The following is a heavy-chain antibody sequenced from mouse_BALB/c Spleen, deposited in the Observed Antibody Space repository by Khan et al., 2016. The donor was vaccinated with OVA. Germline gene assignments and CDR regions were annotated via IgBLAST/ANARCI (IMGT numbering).Heavy chain of an antibody. D-gene: IGHD2-4*01. CDR3: ARNYDYDECLAY. V-gene: IGHV2-2*03. CDR2: IWSGGST. Sequence: QVQLKESGPGLVQPSQSLSITCTVSGFSLTSYGVHWVRQSPGKGLEWLGVIWSGGSTDYNADFISSLSISKDNSKSQVFFKMNSLQSNDTAIYYCARNYDYDECLAYWGQGTLVTVSA. CDR1: GFSLTSYG. J-gene: IGHJ3*01.